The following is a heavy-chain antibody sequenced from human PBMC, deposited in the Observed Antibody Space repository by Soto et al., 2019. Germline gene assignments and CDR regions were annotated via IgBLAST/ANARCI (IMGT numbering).Heavy chain of an antibody. CDR3: AKGRQHFDFWCLDY. CDR2: ISGSGGTK. V-gene: IGHV3-23*01. J-gene: IGHJ4*02. D-gene: IGHD3-3*01. CDR1: GFTFSNYA. Sequence: LRLSCAASGFTFSNYAMNWVRQAPGKGLEWVSSISGSGGTKNYADSVRGRFTISRDNSKKTLSLQMQSLTTEDTAVYYCAKGRQHFDFWCLDYWGQGTLVTVSS.